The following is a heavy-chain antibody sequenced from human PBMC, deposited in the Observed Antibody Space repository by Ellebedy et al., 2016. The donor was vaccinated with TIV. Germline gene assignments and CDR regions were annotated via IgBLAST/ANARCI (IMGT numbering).Heavy chain of an antibody. CDR3: ARCLLRHYDWLPWGHFDY. V-gene: IGHV3-30*04. CDR1: GFTFTYYA. J-gene: IGHJ4*02. Sequence: PGGSLRLSCAASGFTFTYYAMHWVRQAPGRGLEWVAVVSYDGNKKYYADSVKGRFTISRDNSENTLNLQMNSLRPEDTAVYYCARCLLRHYDWLPWGHFDYWGQGTLVTVSS. CDR2: VSYDGNKK. D-gene: IGHD3-9*01.